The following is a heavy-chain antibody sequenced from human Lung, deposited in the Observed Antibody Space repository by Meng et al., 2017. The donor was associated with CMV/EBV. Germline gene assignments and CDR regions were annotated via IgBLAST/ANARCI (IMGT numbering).Heavy chain of an antibody. J-gene: IGHJ4*02. D-gene: IGHD2-2*01. CDR2: INPNSGGT. Sequence: ASVKVSCKASGYTFTGYYMHWVRQAPGQGLEWMGWINPNSGGTNYAQKFQGRVTMTRDTSISTAYMELSRLRSDDTAVYYCARPPVSEDIVVVPADNYWGQGTLVTFSS. CDR1: GYTFTGYY. CDR3: ARPPVSEDIVVVPADNY. V-gene: IGHV1-2*02.